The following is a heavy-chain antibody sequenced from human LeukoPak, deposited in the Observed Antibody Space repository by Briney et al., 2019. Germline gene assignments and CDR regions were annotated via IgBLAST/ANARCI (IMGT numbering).Heavy chain of an antibody. D-gene: IGHD3-16*01. CDR2: IKNDGTEN. Sequence: GGSLRLSCAASGFTFTTYWMSWVRQALGKGLEWVANIKNDGTENYYVDSVKGRFTISRDNANNSLYLQMDSLRADDTAVYYCVRDWGLAYWGQGTLVTVSS. CDR1: GFTFTTYW. V-gene: IGHV3-7*05. CDR3: VRDWGLAY. J-gene: IGHJ4*02.